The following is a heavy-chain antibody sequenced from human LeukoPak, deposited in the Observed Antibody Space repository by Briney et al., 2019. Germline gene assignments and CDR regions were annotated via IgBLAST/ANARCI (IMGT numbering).Heavy chain of an antibody. CDR3: ARYPSDYYGSGRRRTDNCIDA. V-gene: IGHV3-33*01. CDR2: IWYDGSNK. CDR1: GFTFSSYG. Sequence: GRSLRLSCAASGFTFSSYGMHWVRQAPGKGLEWVAVIWYDGSNKYYADSVKGRFTISRDNSKNTLYLQMNSLRAEDTAVYYCARYPSDYYGSGRRRTDNCIDAWGQGTLVTVSS. J-gene: IGHJ5*02. D-gene: IGHD3-10*01.